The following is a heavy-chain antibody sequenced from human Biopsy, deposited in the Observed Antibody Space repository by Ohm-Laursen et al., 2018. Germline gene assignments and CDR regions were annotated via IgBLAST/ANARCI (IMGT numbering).Heavy chain of an antibody. CDR3: ASDLLGREGYCGGRNCQIAY. V-gene: IGHV1-69*06. J-gene: IGHJ4*02. Sequence: GASVKVSCKASGGTFSSSVITWVRQAPGQGLEWMGGIIPIFDTANYAQKFQDRVTITADKSTFTAYMELSSLRSEDTAVYYCASDLLGREGYCGGRNCQIAYWGQGTLVTVSS. D-gene: IGHD2-15*01. CDR1: GGTFSSSV. CDR2: IIPIFDTA.